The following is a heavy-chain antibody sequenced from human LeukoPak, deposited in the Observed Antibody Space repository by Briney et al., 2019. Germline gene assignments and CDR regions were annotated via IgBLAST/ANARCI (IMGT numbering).Heavy chain of an antibody. CDR2: INPNSGGT. J-gene: IGHJ4*02. CDR1: GYTFTGYY. D-gene: IGHD6-13*01. CDR3: ARLSGYSSSWDDY. V-gene: IGHV1-2*02. Sequence: VASVKVSCKPSGYTFTGYYMHWVRQAPGQRLEWMGWINPNSGGTNYAQKFQGRVTMTRDTSISTAYMELSRLRSDDTAVCYCARLSGYSSSWDDYWGQGTLVTVSS.